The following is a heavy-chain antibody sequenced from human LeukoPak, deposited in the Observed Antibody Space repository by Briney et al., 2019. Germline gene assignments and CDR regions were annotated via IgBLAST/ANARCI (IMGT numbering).Heavy chain of an antibody. CDR1: GGSVTDYVNY. CDR3: ARQENDYSDNPRVVFDY. D-gene: IGHD4-23*01. CDR2: IYYSGTP. J-gene: IGHJ4*02. Sequence: PSETLSLRCIVSGGSVTDYVNYWGWIRLPPGKGPEWIASIYYSGTPYYNPSLKSRVTISVDTSKNQFSLDLDSVTAADTAVYYCARQENDYSDNPRVVFDYWGQGILVTVSS. V-gene: IGHV4-39*01.